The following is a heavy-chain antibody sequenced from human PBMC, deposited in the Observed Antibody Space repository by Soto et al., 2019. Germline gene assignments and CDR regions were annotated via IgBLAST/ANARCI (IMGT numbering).Heavy chain of an antibody. D-gene: IGHD1-1*01. CDR2: MNPNTGNS. Sequence: QVQLVQSGAVVRKPGASVKVSCEASGYTFTSYDIYWVRQATGQGLEWMGWMNPNTGNSGYAQKFQGRVTMTSDTSISTAHMELSSLRSDDTAVYYCARRAETNGWNGFGADKYYFDFWGQGTLVTVSS. V-gene: IGHV1-8*01. CDR3: ARRAETNGWNGFGADKYYFDF. J-gene: IGHJ4*02. CDR1: GYTFTSYD.